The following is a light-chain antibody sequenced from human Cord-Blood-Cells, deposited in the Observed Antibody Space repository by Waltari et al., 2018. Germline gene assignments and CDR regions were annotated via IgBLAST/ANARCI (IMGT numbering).Light chain of an antibody. CDR2: DVS. CDR3: SSYTSSSTLEV. J-gene: IGLJ2*01. V-gene: IGLV2-14*01. Sequence: QSALTQPAFVSGSPGQSITISCTGTSRDGGGYNYVSWYQQHPGKAPKLMIYDVSNRPSGVSNRFSGSKSGNTASLTISGLQAEDEADYYCSSYTSSSTLEVFGGGTKLTVL. CDR1: SRDGGGYNY.